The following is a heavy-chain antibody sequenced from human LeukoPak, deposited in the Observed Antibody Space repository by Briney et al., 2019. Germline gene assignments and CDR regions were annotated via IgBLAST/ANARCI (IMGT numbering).Heavy chain of an antibody. CDR1: RYTFTSYG. CDR3: ARSIAVAGTENWFDP. CDR2: ISAYNGNT. D-gene: IGHD6-19*01. J-gene: IGHJ5*02. Sequence: ASVKVSCKASRYTFTSYGISWVRQAPGQGLEWMGWISAYNGNTNYAQKLQGRVTMTTDTSTSTAYMELRSLRSDDTAVYYCARSIAVAGTENWFDPWGQGTLVTVSS. V-gene: IGHV1-18*01.